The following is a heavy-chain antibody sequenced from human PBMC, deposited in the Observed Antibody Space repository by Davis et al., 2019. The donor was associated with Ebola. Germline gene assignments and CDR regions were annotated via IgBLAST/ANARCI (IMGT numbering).Heavy chain of an antibody. D-gene: IGHD2/OR15-2a*01. J-gene: IGHJ4*02. CDR3: ASVNGGAAFLWLEGTGFFDY. V-gene: IGHV1-3*01. Sequence: ASVKVSCKASGYIFTRYDLHWVRQAPGQRLEWMGWINAGNRNTNYSQKFQDRVTITRDTSASTAYMELSSLRSEDTAVYYCASVNGGAAFLWLEGTGFFDYWGQGTLVTVSS. CDR2: INAGNRNT. CDR1: GYIFTRYD.